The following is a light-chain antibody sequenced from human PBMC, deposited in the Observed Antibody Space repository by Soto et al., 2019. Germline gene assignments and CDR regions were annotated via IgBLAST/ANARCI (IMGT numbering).Light chain of an antibody. CDR1: ESVTSS. Sequence: EIVMTQSPATLSVSPGDRATLSCRASESVTSSLAWYQQKPGQPPRLLIYAASTRATDVPARFSGGGSETEFTLTISRLEPEDFALYYCQVYGISPWTFGQGTKLEI. CDR3: QVYGISPWT. V-gene: IGKV3-15*01. J-gene: IGKJ1*01. CDR2: AAS.